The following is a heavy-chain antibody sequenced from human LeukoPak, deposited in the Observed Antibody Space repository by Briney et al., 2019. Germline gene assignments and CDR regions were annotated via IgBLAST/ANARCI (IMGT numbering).Heavy chain of an antibody. Sequence: PGGSLRLSCAASGFTFSSYAMSWVRQAPGKGLEWVSAISGSGGSTYYADSVKGRFTISRDNSENTLYLQMNSLRAEDTAVYYCAKGVTLGYYFDYWGQGTLVTVSS. D-gene: IGHD5-18*01. J-gene: IGHJ4*02. V-gene: IGHV3-23*01. CDR2: ISGSGGST. CDR1: GFTFSSYA. CDR3: AKGVTLGYYFDY.